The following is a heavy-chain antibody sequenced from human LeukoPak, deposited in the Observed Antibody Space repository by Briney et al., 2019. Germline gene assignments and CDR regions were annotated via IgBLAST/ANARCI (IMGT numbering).Heavy chain of an antibody. V-gene: IGHV3-66*01. CDR2: IYSGGGA. CDR1: GFTVSSNY. CDR3: ARGWNDGNDY. Sequence: GGSLRLSCAVFGFTVSSNYMSWVRQAPGKGLEWVSVIYSGGGAYYADSVKGRFTISRDYSKKTLYLQMNSLRAEDTAVYYCARGWNDGNDYWGQGTLVTVSS. D-gene: IGHD1-1*01. J-gene: IGHJ4*02.